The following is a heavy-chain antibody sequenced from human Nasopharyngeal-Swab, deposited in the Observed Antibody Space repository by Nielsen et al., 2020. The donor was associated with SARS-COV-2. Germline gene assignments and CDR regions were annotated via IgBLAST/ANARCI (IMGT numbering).Heavy chain of an antibody. CDR2: ISDGGRST. J-gene: IGHJ3*02. CDR1: GFTFSGYG. Sequence: GESLKISCAASGFTFSGYGMSWVRQAPGKGLEWVSGISDGGRSTYYADSVKGRFTVSRDNSKNTLFLQMNSLRAEDTAVYYCARVERGYSGYDAFGIWGQGTMVTVSS. D-gene: IGHD5-12*01. CDR3: ARVERGYSGYDAFGI. V-gene: IGHV3-23*01.